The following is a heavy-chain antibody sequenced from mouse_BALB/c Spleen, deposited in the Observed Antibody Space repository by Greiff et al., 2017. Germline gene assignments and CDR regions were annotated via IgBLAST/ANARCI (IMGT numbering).Heavy chain of an antibody. J-gene: IGHJ2*01. D-gene: IGHD2-4*01. CDR1: GDSITSGY. Sequence: EVKVEESGPSLVKPSQTLSLTCSVTGDSITSGYWNWIRKFPGNKLEYMGYISYSGSTYYNPSLKSRISITRDTSKNQYYLQLNSVTTEDTATYYCARSGDYDLYFDYWGQGTTLTVSS. V-gene: IGHV3-8*02. CDR3: ARSGDYDLYFDY. CDR2: ISYSGST.